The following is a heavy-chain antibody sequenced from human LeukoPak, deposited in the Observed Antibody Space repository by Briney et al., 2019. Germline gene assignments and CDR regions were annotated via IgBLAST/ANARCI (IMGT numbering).Heavy chain of an antibody. D-gene: IGHD3-10*01. V-gene: IGHV3-21*01. CDR2: ITSTSTYT. J-gene: IGHJ4*02. CDR3: AKESGSETYFDY. Sequence: GGSLRLSCAASGFTFSTYTMNWVRQAPGKGLEWVSSITSTSTYTYYADSVKGRFTISRDNAKNSLYLQMNSLRAEDTAVYYCAKESGSETYFDYWGQGALVIVSS. CDR1: GFTFSTYT.